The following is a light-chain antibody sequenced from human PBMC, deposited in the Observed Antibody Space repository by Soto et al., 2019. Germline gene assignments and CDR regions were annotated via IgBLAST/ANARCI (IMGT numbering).Light chain of an antibody. CDR2: AVS. V-gene: IGLV2-14*02. Sequence: QSALTQPASVSGSLGQSITISCTGSSSDVGTYYFVSWYQQHPGKVPKLMIYAVSDRPPGVSDRFSGSKSGITASLTISGLQTEDEADYYCISYTDRQSYLFGTGTKATVL. J-gene: IGLJ1*01. CDR3: ISYTDRQSYL. CDR1: SSDVGTYYF.